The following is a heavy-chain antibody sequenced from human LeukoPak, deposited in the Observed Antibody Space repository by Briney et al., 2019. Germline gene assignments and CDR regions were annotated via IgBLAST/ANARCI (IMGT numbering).Heavy chain of an antibody. D-gene: IGHD3-22*01. CDR3: ARVLYYYDSSGYFG. Sequence: GASVKVSCKASGYTSTGYYMHWVRQAPGQGLEWMGWINPNSGGTNYAQKFQGRVTMTRDTSISTAYMELSRLRSDDTAVYYCARVLYYYDSSGYFGWGQGTLVTVSS. CDR1: GYTSTGYY. CDR2: INPNSGGT. J-gene: IGHJ4*02. V-gene: IGHV1-2*02.